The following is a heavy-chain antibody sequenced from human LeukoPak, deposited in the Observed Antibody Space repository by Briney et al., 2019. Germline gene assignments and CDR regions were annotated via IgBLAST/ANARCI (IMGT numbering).Heavy chain of an antibody. CDR3: ARIKSGGYYEDAFDI. V-gene: IGHV1-69*02. J-gene: IGHJ3*02. CDR1: GGTFSSYT. CDR2: IIPILGIA. Sequence: SVMVSCKASGGTFSSYTISWVRQAPGQGLEWMGRIIPILGIANYAQKFQGRVTITADKSTSTAYMELSSLRSEDTAVYYCARIKSGGYYEDAFDIWGQGTMVTVSS. D-gene: IGHD1-26*01.